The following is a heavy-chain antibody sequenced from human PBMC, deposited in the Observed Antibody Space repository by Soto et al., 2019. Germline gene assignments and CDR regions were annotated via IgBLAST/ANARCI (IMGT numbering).Heavy chain of an antibody. CDR1: GYTFTSYY. V-gene: IGHV1-46*01. Sequence: ASVKVSCKASGYTFTSYYMHWVRQAPGQGLEWMGIINPSGGSTSYAQKFQGRVTMTRDTSTSTVYMELSSLRSEDTAVYYCARDRSAAAATGYFDYWGQGTLVTVS. J-gene: IGHJ4*02. CDR2: INPSGGST. D-gene: IGHD6-13*01. CDR3: ARDRSAAAATGYFDY.